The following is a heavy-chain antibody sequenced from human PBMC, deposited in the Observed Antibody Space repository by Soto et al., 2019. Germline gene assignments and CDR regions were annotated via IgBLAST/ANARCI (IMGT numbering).Heavy chain of an antibody. J-gene: IGHJ4*02. V-gene: IGHV3-23*01. CDR1: GFTFSSYA. D-gene: IGHD2-2*01. Sequence: GGSLRLSCAASGFTFSSYAMSWVRQAPGKGLEWVTAISGSGGSTYYADTVKGRINIYRDNSKSTLYLQMNSLRAEDTAVYYCAKDLVIVPAASFDYWGKGTLVTVSS. CDR2: ISGSGGST. CDR3: AKDLVIVPAASFDY.